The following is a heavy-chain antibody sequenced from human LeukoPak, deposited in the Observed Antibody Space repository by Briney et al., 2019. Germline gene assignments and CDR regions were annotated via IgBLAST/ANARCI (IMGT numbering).Heavy chain of an antibody. D-gene: IGHD1-14*01. CDR1: GFTFSSYS. CDR2: ITSSSSYI. Sequence: GGSLRLSCAASGFTFSSYSMNWVRQAPGRGLEWVSSITSSSSYIYYADSVKGRFTISRDNAKNSLYLQMNSLRAEDTAVYYCARDFTTSCTAYFQHWGQGPLVTVSS. J-gene: IGHJ1*01. CDR3: ARDFTTSCTAYFQH. V-gene: IGHV3-21*01.